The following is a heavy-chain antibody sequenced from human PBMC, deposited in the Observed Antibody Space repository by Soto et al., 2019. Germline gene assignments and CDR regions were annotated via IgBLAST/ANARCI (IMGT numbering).Heavy chain of an antibody. Sequence: ASVKVSCKASGYTFTSYGISWVRQAPGQGLEWMGWISAYNGNTNYAQKLQGRVTMTTDTSTSTAYMELRSPRSDDTAVYYCATRRGYPYYYGMDVWGQGTTVTVSS. D-gene: IGHD3-22*01. CDR3: ATRRGYPYYYGMDV. CDR2: ISAYNGNT. V-gene: IGHV1-18*04. J-gene: IGHJ6*02. CDR1: GYTFTSYG.